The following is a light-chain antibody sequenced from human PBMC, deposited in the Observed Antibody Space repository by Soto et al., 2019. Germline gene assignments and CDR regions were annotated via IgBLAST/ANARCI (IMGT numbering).Light chain of an antibody. CDR2: GAS. J-gene: IGKJ1*01. CDR1: QSVSSN. Sequence: EIVMTQSPATLSVSPGERATLSCRASQSVSSNLAWYQQKPGQAPRLLIYGASTRAPGIPASFRGGGCGKDFPPTIRRLPAEYFAVYYWQEENNGGGTFGQGTKVEIK. V-gene: IGKV3-15*01. CDR3: QEENNGGGT.